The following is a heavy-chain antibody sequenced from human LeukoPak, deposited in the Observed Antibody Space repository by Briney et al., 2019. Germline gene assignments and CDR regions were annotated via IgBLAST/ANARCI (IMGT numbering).Heavy chain of an antibody. Sequence: SETLPLTCSVSGISVNTTYYWSWIREPAGKGLEWIGRIYTSGSTEYNPSLKSRVTVSVDTSKNQFSLKLDSVTAADTAVYYCARSGYRYGADALDIWGQGTMVTVSS. CDR3: ARSGYRYGADALDI. D-gene: IGHD5-18*01. CDR1: GISVNTTYY. CDR2: IYTSGST. J-gene: IGHJ3*02. V-gene: IGHV4-61*02.